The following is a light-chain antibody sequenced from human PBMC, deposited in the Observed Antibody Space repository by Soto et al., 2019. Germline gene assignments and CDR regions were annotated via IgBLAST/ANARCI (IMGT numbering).Light chain of an antibody. CDR3: SSYTSSSTLV. J-gene: IGLJ1*01. V-gene: IGLV2-14*01. CDR1: SSDVGGYNY. CDR2: EVS. Sequence: HSALTQPASVSGSPGQSITISCTGTSSDVGGYNYVSWYQQHPGKALKLMIYEVSNRPSGVSNRFSGSKSGNTASLTISGLQAEDEADYYCSSYTSSSTLVFGTGTKLTVL.